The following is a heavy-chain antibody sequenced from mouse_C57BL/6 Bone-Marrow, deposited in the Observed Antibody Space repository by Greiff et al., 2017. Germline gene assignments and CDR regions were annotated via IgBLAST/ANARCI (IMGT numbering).Heavy chain of an antibody. Sequence: AQLKESGPVLVKPGASVKMSCKASGYTFTDYYMNWVKQSHGKSLEWIGVINPYNGGTSYNQKFKGKATLTVDKSSSTAYMELNSLTSEDSAVYYCARSGDYYAMDYWGQGTSVTVSS. CDR1: GYTFTDYY. J-gene: IGHJ4*01. V-gene: IGHV1-19*01. CDR2: INPYNGGT. D-gene: IGHD3-1*01. CDR3: ARSGDYYAMDY.